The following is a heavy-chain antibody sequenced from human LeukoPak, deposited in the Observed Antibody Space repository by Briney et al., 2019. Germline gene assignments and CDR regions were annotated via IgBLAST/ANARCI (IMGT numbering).Heavy chain of an antibody. Sequence: AASVKVSCKASGGTFSSYAISWVRQAPGQGLEWMGGIIPIFGTANYAQKFQGRVTITADESTSTAYMELSSLRSEDTAVYYCARDVYYDSSGYYNLDYWGQGTLVTVSS. CDR1: GGTFSSYA. D-gene: IGHD3-22*01. CDR2: IIPIFGTA. J-gene: IGHJ4*02. CDR3: ARDVYYDSSGYYNLDY. V-gene: IGHV1-69*13.